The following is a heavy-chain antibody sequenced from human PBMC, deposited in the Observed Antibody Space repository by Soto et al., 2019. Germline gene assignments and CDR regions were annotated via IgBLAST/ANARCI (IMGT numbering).Heavy chain of an antibody. CDR3: AKDLGYCSGGSCYSEVYFDS. CDR1: GFTFSSYG. D-gene: IGHD2-15*01. V-gene: IGHV3-30*18. J-gene: IGHJ4*02. Sequence: TGGSLRLSCAASGFTFSSYGMHWVRQAPGKGLEWVALVSYDGSNKNYAASVKGRFAISRDNSKNTLYLQMNMLRTEDAAVYYCAKDLGYCSGGSCYSEVYFDSWGQGALVTVSS. CDR2: VSYDGSNK.